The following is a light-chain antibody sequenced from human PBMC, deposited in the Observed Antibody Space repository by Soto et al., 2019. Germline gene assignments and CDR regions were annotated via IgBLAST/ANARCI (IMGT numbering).Light chain of an antibody. CDR3: QQYGNSPLT. Sequence: EIVLTQSPGTLSLSPGERATLSCRASQRVSARYLAWYQQTPGQGPRLLIYGASSRATGTPDRFSGSGSGKDFTLTISRLEPEDFAVYYCQQYGNSPLTFGPGTRVEIK. CDR2: GAS. V-gene: IGKV3-20*01. J-gene: IGKJ3*01. CDR1: QRVSARY.